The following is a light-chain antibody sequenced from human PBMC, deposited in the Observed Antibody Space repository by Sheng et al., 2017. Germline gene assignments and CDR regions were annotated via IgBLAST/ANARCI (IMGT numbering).Light chain of an antibody. CDR3: QQRSNWVT. CDR1: QSISSY. CDR2: DAS. Sequence: EIVLTQSPATMSLSPGERATLSCRASQSISSYVAWYQQKPGQAPRLLIFDASNRATGIPARFSGSGSGTDFTLTIRSLEPEDVAVYYCQQRSNWVTFGGGTKGGDQT. V-gene: IGKV3-11*01. J-gene: IGKJ4*01.